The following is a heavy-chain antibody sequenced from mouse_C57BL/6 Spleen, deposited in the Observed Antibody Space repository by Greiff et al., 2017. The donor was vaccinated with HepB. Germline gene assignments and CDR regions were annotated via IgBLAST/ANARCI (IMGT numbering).Heavy chain of an antibody. J-gene: IGHJ4*01. V-gene: IGHV1-50*01. D-gene: IGHD4-1*02. CDR2: IDPSDSYT. CDR3: LNWDERGNAMDY. Sequence: QVQLQQPGAELVKPGASVKLSCKASGYTFTSYWMQWVKQRPGQGLEWIGEIDPSDSYTNYNQKFKGKATLTVDTSSSTAYMQLSSLTSEDSAVYYCLNWDERGNAMDYWGQGTSVTVSS. CDR1: GYTFTSYW.